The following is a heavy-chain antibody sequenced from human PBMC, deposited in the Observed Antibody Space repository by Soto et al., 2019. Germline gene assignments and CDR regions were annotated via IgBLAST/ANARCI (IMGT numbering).Heavy chain of an antibody. CDR2: IGKAGDT. V-gene: IGHV3-13*01. D-gene: IGHD6-19*01. J-gene: IGHJ4*02. Sequence: VQLVESGGGVVQPGRSLRLSCAASGFTFSSYAMHWVRQTTGKGLEWVSAIGKAGDTYYAGSVKGRFTISRENAKNSLYLQMNSLRPGDTAVYYCARGAAGFDYWGQGTLVTVSS. CDR3: ARGAAGFDY. CDR1: GFTFSSYA.